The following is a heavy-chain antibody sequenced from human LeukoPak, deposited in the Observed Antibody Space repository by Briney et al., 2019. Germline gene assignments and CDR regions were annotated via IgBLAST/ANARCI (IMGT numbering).Heavy chain of an antibody. CDR1: GFTFSSFA. Sequence: GGSLRLSCAASGFTFSSFAMHWVRQAPGKGVEWVAVISYDGSKKYYADSVKGRFTISRDNSKNTLYLQTNSLRAEDTAVYYCARENGYSSGWSHFDYWGQGTLVTVSS. J-gene: IGHJ4*02. D-gene: IGHD6-19*01. V-gene: IGHV3-30*04. CDR2: ISYDGSKK. CDR3: ARENGYSSGWSHFDY.